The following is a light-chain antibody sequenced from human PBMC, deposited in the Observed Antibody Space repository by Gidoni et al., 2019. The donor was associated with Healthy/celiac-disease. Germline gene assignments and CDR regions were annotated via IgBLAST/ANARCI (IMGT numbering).Light chain of an antibody. V-gene: IGKV1-39*01. CDR1: QSISSY. J-gene: IGKJ4*02. CDR2: AAS. Sequence: DIQMTQSPSSLSASVGDRVTITCRASQSISSYLNWYQQKPGKAPKLLIYAASSLQSGVPSRFSGSGSRTDFTLTISSLQPEDVATYYNQQSYSTVTFXGXTKVEIK. CDR3: QQSYSTVT.